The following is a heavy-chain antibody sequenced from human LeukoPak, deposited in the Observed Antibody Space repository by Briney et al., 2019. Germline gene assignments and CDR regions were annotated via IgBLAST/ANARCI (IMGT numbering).Heavy chain of an antibody. D-gene: IGHD3-22*01. V-gene: IGHV3-23*01. CDR2: ISGSGGST. Sequence: GGSLRLSCAASGFTFSSYAMSWVRQAPGKGLEWVSAISGSGGSTYYADSVKGRFTISRDNSKNTLYLQMNSLRAEDTAVYYCAKDNYYDSSGYYAFDIWGQGTMVTVSS. CDR1: GFTFSSYA. J-gene: IGHJ3*02. CDR3: AKDNYYDSSGYYAFDI.